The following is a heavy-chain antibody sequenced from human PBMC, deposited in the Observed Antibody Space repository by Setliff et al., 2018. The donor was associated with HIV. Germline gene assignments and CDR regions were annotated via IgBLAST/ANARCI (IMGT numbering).Heavy chain of an antibody. D-gene: IGHD3-10*02. CDR2: ISDGGGGT. Sequence: QPGGSLRLSCAASGFTFNNYAMIWVRQAPGKGLEWVSAISDGGGGTHYAESVKGRFTISKDNSKNTLYLQMSSLRDEDTAVYYCAKVFVFGVDAFDIWGQGTMVTVSS. CDR1: GFTFNNYA. CDR3: AKVFVFGVDAFDI. V-gene: IGHV3-23*01. J-gene: IGHJ3*02.